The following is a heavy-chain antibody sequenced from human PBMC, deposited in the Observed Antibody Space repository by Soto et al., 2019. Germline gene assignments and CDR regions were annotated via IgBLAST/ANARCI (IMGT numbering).Heavy chain of an antibody. CDR3: ARDPSTSYLLTGEFDY. CDR1: GGTFSSYA. D-gene: IGHD3-9*01. J-gene: IGHJ4*02. Sequence: GASVKVSCRASGGTFSSYASSWVRQAPGQGLEWMGGIIPIFGTANYAQKFQGRVTVTADESTSTAYMELSSLRSEDTAVYYCARDPSTSYLLTGEFDYWGQGTLLTVSS. V-gene: IGHV1-69*13. CDR2: IIPIFGTA.